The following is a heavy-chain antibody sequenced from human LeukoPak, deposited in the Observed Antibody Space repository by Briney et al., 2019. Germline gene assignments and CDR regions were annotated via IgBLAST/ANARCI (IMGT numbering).Heavy chain of an antibody. CDR1: GFTFSNYG. D-gene: IGHD5-18*01. J-gene: IGHJ4*02. CDR3: AKDLRNTAMVSGYFDY. CDR2: ISYDGNNK. Sequence: GGSLRLSCAASGFTFSNYGMHWVRQAPGKGLEWVAAISYDGNNKYYADSVKGRFTTSRDNSKNTLYLQMNSLRAEDTAVYYCAKDLRNTAMVSGYFDYWGQGTLVTVSS. V-gene: IGHV3-30*18.